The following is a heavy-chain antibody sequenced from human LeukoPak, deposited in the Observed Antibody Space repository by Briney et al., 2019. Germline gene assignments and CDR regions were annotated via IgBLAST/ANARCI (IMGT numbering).Heavy chain of an antibody. V-gene: IGHV3-23*01. J-gene: IGHJ4*02. CDR2: ITGSGGST. CDR1: GFTFSNAW. CDR3: AKDFPSGRQSGGRTY. Sequence: PGGSLRLSCAASGFTFSNAWMSWVRQAPGKGLEWVSTITGSGGSTYYADSVKGRFTISRDNSKNTLYLQMNSLRGEDTAVYYCAKDFPSGRQSGGRTYWGQGTLVTVSS. D-gene: IGHD2-15*01.